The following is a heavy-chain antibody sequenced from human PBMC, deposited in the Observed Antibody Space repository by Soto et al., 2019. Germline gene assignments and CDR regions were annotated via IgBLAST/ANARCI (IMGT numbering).Heavy chain of an antibody. J-gene: IGHJ6*02. CDR3: ARDPNDSSAYYRPYYYGMDV. CDR2: INAGNGNT. Sequence: QIQLMQSGAEVKKPGASVKVSCKASGYTFTSYGIHWVRQAPGQRLEWTGWINAGNGNTKYSEKFQGRVTITRDTPASTAYLALSSLRSEDTAVYYCARDPNDSSAYYRPYYYGMDVWGQGTTVTVSS. CDR1: GYTFTSYG. D-gene: IGHD3-22*01. V-gene: IGHV1-3*01.